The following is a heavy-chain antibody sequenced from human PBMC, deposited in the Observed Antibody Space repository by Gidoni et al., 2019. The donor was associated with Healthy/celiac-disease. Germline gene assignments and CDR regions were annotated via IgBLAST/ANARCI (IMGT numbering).Heavy chain of an antibody. CDR3: ARAHSSSWYLDNWFDP. Sequence: QVQLQQWGAGLLKPSETLSLTCAVYGGSFSGYYWSWIRQPPGKGLEWIGEINHSGSTNYNPSLKSRVTISVDTSKNQFSLKLSSVTAADTAVYYCARAHSSSWYLDNWFDPWGQGTLVTVSS. CDR1: GGSFSGYY. V-gene: IGHV4-34*01. J-gene: IGHJ5*02. D-gene: IGHD6-13*01. CDR2: INHSGST.